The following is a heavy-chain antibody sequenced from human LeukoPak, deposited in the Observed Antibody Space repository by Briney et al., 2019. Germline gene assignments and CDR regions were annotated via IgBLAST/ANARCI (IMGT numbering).Heavy chain of an antibody. J-gene: IGHJ6*03. D-gene: IGHD2-15*01. CDR3: ARDLAGRRSRAYYYYMDV. Sequence: GASVKVSCKASGGTFRSYAISWVRQAPGQGLEWMGGIIPIFGRADYAQKFQGRVTITTDESTSTAYMELSGLRSEDTAVYYCARDLAGRRSRAYYYYMDVWGKGTTVSVSS. CDR1: GGTFRSYA. V-gene: IGHV1-69*05. CDR2: IIPIFGRA.